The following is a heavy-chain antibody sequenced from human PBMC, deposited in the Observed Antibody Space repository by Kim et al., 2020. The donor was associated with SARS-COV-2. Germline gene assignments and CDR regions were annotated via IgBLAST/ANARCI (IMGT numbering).Heavy chain of an antibody. CDR3: ASGSGYCSSTSCYGRTYYYYYGMDV. V-gene: IGHV4-34*01. D-gene: IGHD2-2*01. J-gene: IGHJ6*02. CDR2: INHSGST. CDR1: GGSFSGYY. Sequence: SETLSLTCAVYGGSFSGYYWSWIRQPPGKGLEWIGEINHSGSTNYNPSLKSRVTISVDTSKNQFSLKLSSVTAADTAVYYCASGSGYCSSTSCYGRTYYYYYGMDVWGQGTTVTVSS.